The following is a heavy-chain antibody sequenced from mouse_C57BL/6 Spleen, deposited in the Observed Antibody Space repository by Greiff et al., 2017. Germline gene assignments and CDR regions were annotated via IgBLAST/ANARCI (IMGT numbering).Heavy chain of an antibody. V-gene: IGHV1-80*01. D-gene: IGHD2-4*01. CDR3: ARGTYDYDGRSFDY. CDR2: IYPGDGDT. Sequence: QVQLKESGAELVKPGASVKISCKASGYAFSSYWMNWVKQRPGKGLEWIGQIYPGDGDTNYNGKFKGKATLTADKSSSTAYMQLSSLTSEDSAVYFCARGTYDYDGRSFDYWGQGTTLTVSS. CDR1: GYAFSSYW. J-gene: IGHJ2*01.